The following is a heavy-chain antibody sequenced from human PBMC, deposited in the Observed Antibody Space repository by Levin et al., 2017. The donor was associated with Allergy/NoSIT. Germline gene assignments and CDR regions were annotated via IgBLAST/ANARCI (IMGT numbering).Heavy chain of an antibody. CDR2: ISYDGSTK. Sequence: LSLPCAASGFTFRSYAFHWVRQAPGKGLEWVALISYDGSTKFYADSVKGRFTISRDDSKNSLYLQMNSLRPEDTALYFCARNRADHSWFDWFDPWGQGLLVTVSS. CDR3: ARNRADHSWFDWFDP. V-gene: IGHV3-30-3*01. J-gene: IGHJ5*02. D-gene: IGHD3-10*01. CDR1: GFTFRSYA.